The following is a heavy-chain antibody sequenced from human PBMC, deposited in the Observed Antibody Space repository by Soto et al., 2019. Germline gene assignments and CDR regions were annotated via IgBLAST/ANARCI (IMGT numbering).Heavy chain of an antibody. V-gene: IGHV3-23*01. CDR3: AKVRGRCSSTSCYRFDY. CDR1: GFTFSSYA. Sequence: EVQLLESGGGLVQPGGSLRLSCAASGFTFSSYAMSWVRQAPGKGLEWVSAISGSGGSTYYADSVKGRFTISRDNSKNPLYLQMNSRRAEDTAVYYCAKVRGRCSSTSCYRFDYWGQGTLVTVSS. CDR2: ISGSGGST. D-gene: IGHD2-2*01. J-gene: IGHJ4*02.